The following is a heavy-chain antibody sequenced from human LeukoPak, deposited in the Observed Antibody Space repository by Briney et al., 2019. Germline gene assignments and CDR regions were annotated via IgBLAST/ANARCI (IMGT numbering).Heavy chain of an antibody. D-gene: IGHD2-15*01. J-gene: IGHJ6*02. CDR3: AKDNAARYYYGMDV. V-gene: IGHV3-9*01. Sequence: GRSLRLSCAASGFTFDDYAMHWVRQAPGKGLEWVSGISWNSGSIGYADSVKGRFTISRDNAKNSLYLQMNSLRAEDTALYYCAKDNAARYYYGMDVWGQGTAVTVSS. CDR2: ISWNSGSI. CDR1: GFTFDDYA.